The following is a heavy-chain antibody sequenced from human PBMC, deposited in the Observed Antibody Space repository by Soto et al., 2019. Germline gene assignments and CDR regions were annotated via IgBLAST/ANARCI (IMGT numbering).Heavy chain of an antibody. J-gene: IGHJ5*02. CDR1: GGSISSGGYY. Sequence: SETLSLTCTVSGGSISSGGYYWSWIRQHPGKGLEWIGYIYYSGSTYYNPSLKSRVTISVDTSKNQFSLKLSSVTAADTAVYYCARDRGAIVATINWFDPWGQGTLVTVSS. V-gene: IGHV4-31*03. CDR2: IYYSGST. CDR3: ARDRGAIVATINWFDP. D-gene: IGHD5-12*01.